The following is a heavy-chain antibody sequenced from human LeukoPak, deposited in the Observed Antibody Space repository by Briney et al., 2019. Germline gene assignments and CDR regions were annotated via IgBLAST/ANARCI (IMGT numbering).Heavy chain of an antibody. CDR3: AKHPYEGYCSGGSCWNNWFDP. Sequence: GSLRLSCAASGFTFSSYGMSWVRPAPGKGLEWGAAISGSGGSTYYADSVKGRFTISRDNSKNTLSLQMNSLRAEDTAIYYCAKHPYEGYCSGGSCWNNWFDPWGQGTLVTVSS. CDR1: GFTFSSYG. D-gene: IGHD2-15*01. CDR2: ISGSGGST. J-gene: IGHJ5*02. V-gene: IGHV3-23*01.